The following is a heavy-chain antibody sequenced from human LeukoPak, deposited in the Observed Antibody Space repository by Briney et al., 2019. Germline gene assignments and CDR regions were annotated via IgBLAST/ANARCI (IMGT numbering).Heavy chain of an antibody. CDR1: GGSISSYY. CDR2: IYHSGST. CDR3: ARVDSSGYHFDY. J-gene: IGHJ4*02. V-gene: IGHV4-59*12. Sequence: SETLSLTCTVSGGSISSYYWSWIRQPPGKGLEWIGYIYHSGSTYYNPSLKSRVTISVDRSKNQFSLKLSSVTAADTAVYYCARVDSSGYHFDYWGQGTRVTVSS. D-gene: IGHD3-22*01.